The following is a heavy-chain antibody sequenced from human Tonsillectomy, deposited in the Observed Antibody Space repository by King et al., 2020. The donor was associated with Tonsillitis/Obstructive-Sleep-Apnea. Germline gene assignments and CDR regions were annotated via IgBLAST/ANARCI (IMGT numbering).Heavy chain of an antibody. V-gene: IGHV3-43*02. CDR3: ANLGTGYCSSTSCSPHFDY. J-gene: IGHJ4*02. CDR2: ISGDGGST. CDR1: GFTFDDYA. D-gene: IGHD2-2*01. Sequence: EVQLVESGGGVVQPGGSLRLSCASSGFTFDDYAMHWVRQAPGKGLEWVSLISGDGGSTYYADSVKGRFTISRDNSKNSLYLQMNSLRTEDTALYYCANLGTGYCSSTSCSPHFDYWGQGTLVTVSS.